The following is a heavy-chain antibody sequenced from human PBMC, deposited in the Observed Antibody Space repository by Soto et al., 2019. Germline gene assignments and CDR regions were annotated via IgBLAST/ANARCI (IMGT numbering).Heavy chain of an antibody. CDR2: IYYSGST. CDR3: AREEAAQPSREFGYNWFDP. J-gene: IGHJ5*02. Sequence: SETLSLTCSVSGGSISSYYWSWIRQPPGKGLEWIGYIYYSGSTNYNPSLKSRVTISVVTSKNQFSLKLSSVTAADTAVYYCAREEAAQPSREFGYNWFDPWGQGTLVTVSS. CDR1: GGSISSYY. D-gene: IGHD3-16*01. V-gene: IGHV4-59*01.